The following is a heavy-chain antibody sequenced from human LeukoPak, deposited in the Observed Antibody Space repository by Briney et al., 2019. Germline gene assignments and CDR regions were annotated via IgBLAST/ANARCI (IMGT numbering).Heavy chain of an antibody. CDR2: INPSGGST. Sequence: ASVKVSCKASGYTFTSYYMHWVRQAPGQGLEWMGIINPSGGSTSYAQKFQGRVTMTRDMSTSTVYMELSSLRSEDTAVYYCARGLYCGGDCYPPHLDYWGQGTLVTVSS. CDR1: GYTFTSYY. J-gene: IGHJ4*02. V-gene: IGHV1-46*01. D-gene: IGHD2-21*02. CDR3: ARGLYCGGDCYPPHLDY.